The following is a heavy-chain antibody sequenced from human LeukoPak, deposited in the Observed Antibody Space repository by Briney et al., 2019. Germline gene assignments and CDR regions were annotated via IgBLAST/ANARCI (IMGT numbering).Heavy chain of an antibody. V-gene: IGHV3-7*01. D-gene: IGHD6-19*01. Sequence: GGSLRLSCAASGFTFSSYWMSWVRQAPGKGLEWVANIKKDGSVKYYVDSVKGRFTISRDNAKNSLYLQMNSLRAEDTAVYYCARDKSVAGHSFDYWGQGTLVTVSS. CDR3: ARDKSVAGHSFDY. CDR1: GFTFSSYW. J-gene: IGHJ4*02. CDR2: IKKDGSVK.